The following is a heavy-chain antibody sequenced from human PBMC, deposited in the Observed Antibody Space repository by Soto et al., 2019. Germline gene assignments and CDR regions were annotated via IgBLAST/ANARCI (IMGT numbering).Heavy chain of an antibody. J-gene: IGHJ5*02. V-gene: IGHV1-3*01. D-gene: IGHD5-12*01. Sequence: ASVKVSCKASGYTFTSYAMHWVRQAPGQRLEWMGWINAGNGNTKYSQKFQGRVTITRDTSASTAYMELSSLRSEDTAVYYCAREATTRMWWFDPWGQGTPVTVSS. CDR2: INAGNGNT. CDR3: AREATTRMWWFDP. CDR1: GYTFTSYA.